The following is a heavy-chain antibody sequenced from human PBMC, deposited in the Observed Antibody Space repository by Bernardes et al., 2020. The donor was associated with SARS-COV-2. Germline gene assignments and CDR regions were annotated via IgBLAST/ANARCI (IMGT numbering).Heavy chain of an antibody. J-gene: IGHJ4*02. CDR1: GGSITSTNYY. Sequence: SETLSLTCSVSGGSITSTNYYWGWIRQSPGKGLEWFGNLYYAGTILYNPSLKSRLTMSVDTSKSQFSLKLSSVTAADTAMYYCASPSFWIGSRSGLCFDSGGQGTIVTVTS. CDR2: LYYAGTI. V-gene: IGHV4-39*01. CDR3: ASPSFWIGSRSGLCFDS. D-gene: IGHD3-3*01.